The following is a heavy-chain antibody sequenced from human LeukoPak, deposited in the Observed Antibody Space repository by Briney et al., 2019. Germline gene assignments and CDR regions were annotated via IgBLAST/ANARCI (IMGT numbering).Heavy chain of an antibody. CDR3: ARDNKYCSGGSCYFAFDY. V-gene: IGHV3-53*01. CDR2: IYSGGST. Sequence: GGSLRLSCAASGFTVSSNYMSWVRQAPGKGLEWVSVIYSGGSTYYADSVKGRFTISRDNSKNTLYLQMNSLRAEGTAVYYCARDNKYCSGGSCYFAFDYWGQGTLVTVSS. D-gene: IGHD2-15*01. J-gene: IGHJ4*02. CDR1: GFTVSSNY.